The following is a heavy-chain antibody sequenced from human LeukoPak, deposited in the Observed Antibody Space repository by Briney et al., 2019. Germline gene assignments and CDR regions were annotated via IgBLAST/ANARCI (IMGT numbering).Heavy chain of an antibody. J-gene: IGHJ4*02. CDR3: ARDGYYGDYSY. CDR1: GGSISSSSYY. V-gene: IGHV4-39*07. CDR2: IYYSGST. D-gene: IGHD4-17*01. Sequence: SETLSLTCTVSGGSISSSSYYWGWIRQPPGKGLEWIGSIYYSGSTYYNPSLKSRVTISIDTSKNQFSLKLSSVTAADTAVYYCARDGYYGDYSYWGQGTLVTVSS.